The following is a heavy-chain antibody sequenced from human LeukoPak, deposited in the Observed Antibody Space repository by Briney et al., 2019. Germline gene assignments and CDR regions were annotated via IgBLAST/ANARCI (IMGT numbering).Heavy chain of an antibody. D-gene: IGHD6-19*01. CDR3: ARIRAVADLGGYFDY. Sequence: GGSLRLSCAASGFILSDYYMSWIRQAPGKGLEWVAYISTNDRTTYYADSVKGRFTISRDNAKNSLYLHMNSLRAEDTAVYYCARIRAVADLGGYFDYWGQGTLVTVSS. V-gene: IGHV3-11*04. CDR2: ISTNDRTT. CDR1: GFILSDYY. J-gene: IGHJ4*02.